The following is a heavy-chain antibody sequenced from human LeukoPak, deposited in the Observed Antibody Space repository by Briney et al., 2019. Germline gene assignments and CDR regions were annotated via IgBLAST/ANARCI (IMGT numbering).Heavy chain of an antibody. V-gene: IGHV7-4-1*02. CDR1: GYTFTSYA. D-gene: IGHD4-17*01. CDR2: INTNTGNP. Sequence: ASVKVSCKASGYTFTSYAMNWVRQAPGQGLEWMGWINTNTGNPTYAQGFTGRFVFSLDTSVSTAYLQISSLKAEDTAVYYCASPGGDYLRYYYMDVWGKGTTVTVSS. J-gene: IGHJ6*03. CDR3: ASPGGDYLRYYYMDV.